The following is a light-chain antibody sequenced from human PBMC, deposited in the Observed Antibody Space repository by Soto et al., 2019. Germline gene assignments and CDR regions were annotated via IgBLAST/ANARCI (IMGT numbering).Light chain of an antibody. J-gene: IGLJ1*01. CDR2: EVS. CDR3: SSYTASSNYV. Sequence: QSVLTQPASVSGSPGQSITIYCTGTSGDVGGYKFVSWYQQHPGKAPKLMIYEVSNRPSGVSSRFSGSKSCNTASLTISGLQAEDEADYYCSSYTASSNYVFGTGTKVTVL. V-gene: IGLV2-14*01. CDR1: SGDVGGYKF.